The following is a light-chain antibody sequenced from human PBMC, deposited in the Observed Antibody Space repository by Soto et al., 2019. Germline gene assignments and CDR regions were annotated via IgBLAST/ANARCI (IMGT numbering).Light chain of an antibody. CDR3: SSYAGSNNYV. Sequence: QSDLNKLPYASGSPGRSVTISCTGTSSDVGGYNYVSWYQQHPGKAPKLMIYEVSKRPSGVPDRFSGSKSGNTASLTVSGLQAEDEADYYCSSYAGSNNYVFGTGTKVTVL. CDR1: SSDVGGYNY. J-gene: IGLJ1*01. CDR2: EVS. V-gene: IGLV2-8*01.